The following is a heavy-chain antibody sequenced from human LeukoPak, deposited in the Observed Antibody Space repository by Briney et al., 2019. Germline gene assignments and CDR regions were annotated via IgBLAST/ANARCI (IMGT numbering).Heavy chain of an antibody. CDR1: GFTFDDYA. CDR2: ISWNSGSI. CDR3: AKDQYNRRGFDY. V-gene: IGHV3-9*01. J-gene: IGHJ4*02. Sequence: GGSLRLSCAASGFTFDDYAMHWVRQAPGKGLEWVSGISWNSGSIGYADSVKGRFTISRDNAKNSLYLQMNSLRAEDTALYYCAKDQYNRRGFDYWGQGTLVTVSS. D-gene: IGHD1-14*01.